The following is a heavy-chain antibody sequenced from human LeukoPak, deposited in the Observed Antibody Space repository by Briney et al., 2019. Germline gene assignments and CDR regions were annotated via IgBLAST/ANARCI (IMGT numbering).Heavy chain of an antibody. D-gene: IGHD3-10*01. CDR2: ISGSGNRT. CDR1: GFTFTSYA. V-gene: IGHV3-23*01. J-gene: IGHJ4*02. Sequence: GGSLRLSCAVSGFTFTSYAIAWDRQAPGKGLEWVSTISGSGNRTYYAKSVKGRFTLSRDKSTSMVYLQMSSLRVEETAVYYCARVQYGYLSGSYRIFFDYWGQGALVTVSS. CDR3: ARVQYGYLSGSYRIFFDY.